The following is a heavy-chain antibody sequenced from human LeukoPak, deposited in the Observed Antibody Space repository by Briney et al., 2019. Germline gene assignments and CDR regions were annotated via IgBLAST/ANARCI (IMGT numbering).Heavy chain of an antibody. D-gene: IGHD2-15*01. J-gene: IGHJ3*02. V-gene: IGHV4-34*01. Sequence: SETLSLTCAVYGGSFSGYYWSWIRQPPGKGLEWIGEINHSGSTNYNPSLKSRVTILVDTSKNQFSLKLSSVTAADTAVYYCARAPVDYSRLDAFDIWGQGTMVTVSS. CDR2: INHSGST. CDR3: ARAPVDYSRLDAFDI. CDR1: GGSFSGYY.